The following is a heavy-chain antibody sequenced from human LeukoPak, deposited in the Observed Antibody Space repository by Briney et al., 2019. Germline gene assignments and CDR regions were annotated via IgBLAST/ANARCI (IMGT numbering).Heavy chain of an antibody. CDR2: IYTSGST. D-gene: IGHD2-15*01. CDR1: GGSISSYY. J-gene: IGHJ6*02. Sequence: SETLSLTCTVSGGSISSYYWSWIRQPAGKGLEWIGRIYTSGSTNYNPSLKSRVTMSVDTSKNQFSLKLSSVTAADTAVYYCARGRLPSYYYYYYGMDVWGQGTTVTVSS. V-gene: IGHV4-4*07. CDR3: ARGRLPSYYYYYYGMDV.